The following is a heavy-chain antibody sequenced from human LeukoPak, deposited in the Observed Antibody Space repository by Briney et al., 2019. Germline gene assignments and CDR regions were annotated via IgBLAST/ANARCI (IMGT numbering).Heavy chain of an antibody. CDR2: ISGYNGNA. Sequence: SVKVSCKASGYTFTSYGISWVRQAPGQGLEWMGWISGYNGNATYAQKVQGRVTTTTDTSTSTAYMELRSLRSDDTAVYYCARDKGRWGGRYFPSWFGPWGQGTQVTVSS. CDR3: ARDKGRWGGRYFPSWFGP. D-gene: IGHD2/OR15-2a*01. V-gene: IGHV1-18*01. CDR1: GYTFTSYG. J-gene: IGHJ5*02.